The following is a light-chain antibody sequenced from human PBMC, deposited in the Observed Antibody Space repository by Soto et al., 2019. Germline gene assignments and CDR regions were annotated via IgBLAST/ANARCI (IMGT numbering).Light chain of an antibody. J-gene: IGLJ1*01. V-gene: IGLV2-23*02. CDR3: CSFTRSNTHV. Sequence: QSALTQTAYVSGSPGQSITISCTGTSSDFGNYNLVSWYQQHPGKVPKLILFEVNKRPSGVSGRFSGSKSCNTASLTISGLQAEVEAYYYFCSFTRSNTHVFGTGTKLTVL. CDR1: SSDFGNYNL. CDR2: EVN.